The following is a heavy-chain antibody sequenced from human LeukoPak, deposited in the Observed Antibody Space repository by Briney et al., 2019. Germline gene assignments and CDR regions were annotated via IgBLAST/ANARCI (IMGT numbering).Heavy chain of an antibody. J-gene: IGHJ4*02. CDR1: GFTFSGSP. D-gene: IGHD6-13*01. V-gene: IGHV3-73*01. CDR2: IRSKTNNYAT. Sequence: GGSLGLSCAASGFTFSGSPIHWVRQASGKGLEWVGRIRSKTNNYATAYTASVKGRFTISRDDSKNTSYLQMNSLKTEDTAMYYCTRLEAAADSDYWGQGTLVTVSS. CDR3: TRLEAAADSDY.